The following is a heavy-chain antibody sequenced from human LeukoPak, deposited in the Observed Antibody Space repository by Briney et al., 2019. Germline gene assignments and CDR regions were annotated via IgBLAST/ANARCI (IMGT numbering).Heavy chain of an antibody. D-gene: IGHD2-15*01. V-gene: IGHV3-11*01. Sequence: GGSLRLSCAASGFTFSDYYMSWIRQAPGKGLEWVSYISGSGSTIYYADSVKGRFTISRDNAKNSLYLQMNSLRAEDTAVYYCARVLSLRADWFDPWGQGTLVTVSS. J-gene: IGHJ5*02. CDR2: ISGSGSTI. CDR1: GFTFSDYY. CDR3: ARVLSLRADWFDP.